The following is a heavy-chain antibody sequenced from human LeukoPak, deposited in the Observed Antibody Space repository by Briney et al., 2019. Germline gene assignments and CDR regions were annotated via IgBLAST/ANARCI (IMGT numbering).Heavy chain of an antibody. Sequence: GASVKVSCKASGGTFSSYTISWVRQAPGQGLEWMGRIIPILGIANYAQKFQGRVTITADKSTSTAYMELSSLRSEDTAVYYCAFSLGATGAFDIWGPGTMVTVSS. D-gene: IGHD1-26*01. CDR1: GGTFSSYT. CDR2: IIPILGIA. CDR3: AFSLGATGAFDI. V-gene: IGHV1-69*02. J-gene: IGHJ3*02.